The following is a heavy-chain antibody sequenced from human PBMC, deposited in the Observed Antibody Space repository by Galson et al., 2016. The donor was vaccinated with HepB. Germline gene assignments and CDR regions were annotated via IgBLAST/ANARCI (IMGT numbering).Heavy chain of an antibody. Sequence: CAISGDSVSSNSAAWHWIRQSPLRGLEWLGRTYYRSKWYNDYAISVKGRITINPDTSKNQFSLQLNSVTPEDTAVYYCARGGGPLGTAMVVDHFDYWGQGSLVTVSS. J-gene: IGHJ4*02. V-gene: IGHV6-1*01. CDR1: GDSVSSNSAA. CDR3: ARGGGPLGTAMVVDHFDY. D-gene: IGHD5-18*01. CDR2: TYYRSKWYN.